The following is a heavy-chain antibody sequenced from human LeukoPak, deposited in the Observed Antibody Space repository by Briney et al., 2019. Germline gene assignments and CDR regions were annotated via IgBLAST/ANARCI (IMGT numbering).Heavy chain of an antibody. CDR3: VRLLDLDY. J-gene: IGHJ4*02. CDR2: IKTDGSIT. Sequence: GGSLRLSCAASGFTFSNYWMHWVRQAPGKGLVWVSRIKTDGSITDYADSVKGRFTISRDNAKNTLYLQMNSLRAEDTAVYYCVRLLDLDYWGQGTLVTVSS. CDR1: GFTFSNYW. D-gene: IGHD3-3*01. V-gene: IGHV3-74*01.